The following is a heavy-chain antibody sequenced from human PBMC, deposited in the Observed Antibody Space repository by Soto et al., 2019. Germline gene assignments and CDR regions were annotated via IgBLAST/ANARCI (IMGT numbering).Heavy chain of an antibody. V-gene: IGHV4-34*01. CDR1: GGSFSGYY. J-gene: IGHJ3*01. Sequence: PSETLSLTCAVYGGSFSGYYWSWIRQPPGKGLEWIGEINHSGSTNYNPSLKSRVTISVDTSKNQFSLKLSSVTAADTAVYYCARRYGDGFDFWGQGTMVTVSS. CDR2: INHSGST. D-gene: IGHD1-20*01. CDR3: ARRYGDGFDF.